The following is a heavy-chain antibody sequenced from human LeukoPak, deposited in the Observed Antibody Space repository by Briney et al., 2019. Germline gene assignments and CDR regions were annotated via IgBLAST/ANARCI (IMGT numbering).Heavy chain of an antibody. CDR1: GGSISSSSYY. CDR3: ARARDSSAWFDP. V-gene: IGHV4-39*07. J-gene: IGHJ5*02. D-gene: IGHD2-15*01. Sequence: SETLSLTCTVSGGSISSSSYYWGWIRQPPGKGLEWIGSIYYSGSTYYNPSLKSRVTISVDTSKNQFSLKLSSVTAADTAVYYCARARDSSAWFDPRGQGTLVTVSS. CDR2: IYYSGST.